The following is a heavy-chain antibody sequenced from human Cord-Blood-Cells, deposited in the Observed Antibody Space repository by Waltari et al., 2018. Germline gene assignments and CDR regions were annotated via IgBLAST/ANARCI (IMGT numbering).Heavy chain of an antibody. CDR2: FNPNSGGT. CDR1: GYTFTGYY. J-gene: IGHJ3*02. D-gene: IGHD3-10*01. V-gene: IGHV1-2*02. Sequence: VQLVQSGAEVKKPGVSVKVSCKAAGYTFTGYYMHWVRQAPGQGLEWMGWFNPNSGGTNYAQKFQGRVTMTRDTSISTAYMELSRLRSDDTAVYYCARAHPRGDAFDIWGQGTMVTVSS. CDR3: ARAHPRGDAFDI.